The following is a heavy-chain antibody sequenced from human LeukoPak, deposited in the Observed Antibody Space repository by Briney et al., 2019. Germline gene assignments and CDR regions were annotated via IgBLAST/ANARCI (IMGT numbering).Heavy chain of an antibody. CDR3: ARGLRFLEWLSPLAFDI. D-gene: IGHD3-3*01. J-gene: IGHJ3*02. Sequence: GGSLRLSCAASGFTFSSYWMSWVRQAPGKGLERVANIKQDGSEKYYVDSVKGRFTISRDNAKNSLYLQMNSLRAEDTAVYYCARGLRFLEWLSPLAFDIWGQGTMVTVSS. V-gene: IGHV3-7*01. CDR2: IKQDGSEK. CDR1: GFTFSSYW.